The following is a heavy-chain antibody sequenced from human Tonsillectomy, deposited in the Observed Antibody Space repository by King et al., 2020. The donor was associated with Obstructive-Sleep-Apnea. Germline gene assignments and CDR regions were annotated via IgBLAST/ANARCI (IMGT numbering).Heavy chain of an antibody. J-gene: IGHJ3*02. CDR1: GGSISSYY. CDR3: ARGGTMIVERGAFDI. V-gene: IGHV4-59*01. CDR2: IDYSGST. Sequence: VQLQESGPGLVKPSETLSLTCTVSGGSISSYYWSWILQPPGRGRVGIGYIDYSGSTNYNPTLKMRVTISVDTSKNQFSLKLSSVTAADTAVYYCARGGTMIVERGAFDIWGQGTMVTVSS. D-gene: IGHD3-22*01.